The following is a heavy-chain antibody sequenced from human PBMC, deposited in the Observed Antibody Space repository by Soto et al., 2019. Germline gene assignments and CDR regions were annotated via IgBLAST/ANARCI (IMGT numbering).Heavy chain of an antibody. Sequence: QVQLVESGGGVVQPGRSLRLSCAASGFTFSSYGMHWVRQAPGKGLEWVAVIWYDGSNKYYADSVKGRFTISRDNSKNTLYLQMNSLRAEDTALYYCAKDIDSGYDSPRGYFQHWGQGTLVTVSS. J-gene: IGHJ1*01. D-gene: IGHD5-12*01. CDR1: GFTFSSYG. CDR2: IWYDGSNK. CDR3: AKDIDSGYDSPRGYFQH. V-gene: IGHV3-33*06.